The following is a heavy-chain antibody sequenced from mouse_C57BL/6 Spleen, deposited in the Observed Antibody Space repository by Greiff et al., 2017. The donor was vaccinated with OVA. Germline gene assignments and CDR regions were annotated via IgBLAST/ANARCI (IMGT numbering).Heavy chain of an antibody. D-gene: IGHD2-4*01. J-gene: IGHJ2*01. CDR2: IYPGDGDT. V-gene: IGHV1-82*01. CDR1: GYAFSSSW. CDR3: ARKGYDYGYFDY. Sequence: VVEPGASVKISCKASGYAFSSSWMNWVKQRPGKGLEWIGRIYPGDGDTNYNGKFKGKATLTADKSSSTAYMQLSSLTSEDSAVYFCARKGYDYGYFDYWGQGTTLTVSS.